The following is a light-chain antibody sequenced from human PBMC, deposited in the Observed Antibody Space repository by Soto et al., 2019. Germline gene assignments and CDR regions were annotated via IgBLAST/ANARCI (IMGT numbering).Light chain of an antibody. CDR1: SSDFGTYNV. Sequence: QSALTQPPSASGSPGQSITISCTGTSSDFGTYNVVSWYQQRPGEVPKLILYQVSKRPSGVSNRFSGSKSGNTASLTISGLQAEDEAHYYCSSYTGTNAFLFGTGTKVTVL. J-gene: IGLJ1*01. CDR3: SSYTGTNAFL. CDR2: QVS. V-gene: IGLV2-23*02.